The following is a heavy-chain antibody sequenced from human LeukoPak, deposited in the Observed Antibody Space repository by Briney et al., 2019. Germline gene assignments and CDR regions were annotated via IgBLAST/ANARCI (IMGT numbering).Heavy chain of an antibody. Sequence: PGRSLRLSCAASGFTSTSYAFHWVRQAPGKGLEWVTVISHDDKNRYYADSVKGRFTISRDNSKNTVYLQMNSLRVEDTAVYFCVRDRDTSGWLYWGQGTLVTVSS. CDR2: ISHDDKNR. CDR1: GFTSTSYA. D-gene: IGHD6-19*01. V-gene: IGHV3-30*04. CDR3: VRDRDTSGWLY. J-gene: IGHJ4*02.